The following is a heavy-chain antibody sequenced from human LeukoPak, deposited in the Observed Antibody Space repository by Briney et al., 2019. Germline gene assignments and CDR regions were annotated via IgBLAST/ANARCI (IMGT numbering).Heavy chain of an antibody. V-gene: IGHV3-30-3*01. CDR2: ISYDGSNK. D-gene: IGHD2-2*01. Sequence: PGGSLRLSCAASGFTFSSYAMHWVRQAPGKGLEWVAVISYDGSNKYYADSVKGRFTISRDNSKNTLYLQMNSLRAEDTAVYYCARGGLGQLPSYYDYWGQGTLVTVSS. J-gene: IGHJ4*02. CDR3: ARGGLGQLPSYYDY. CDR1: GFTFSSYA.